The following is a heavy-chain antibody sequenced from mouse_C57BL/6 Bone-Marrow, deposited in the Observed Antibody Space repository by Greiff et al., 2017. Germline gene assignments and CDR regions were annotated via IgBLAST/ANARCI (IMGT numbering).Heavy chain of an antibody. Sequence: QVQLQQSGPELVKPGASVKISCKASGYTFTDYYINWVKQRPGQGLEWIGWIFPGSGSTYYNEKFKGKATLTVDKSSSTAYMLRSSLTSEDSAVYCCARESVYDSTRMDYWGQGTSVTVSS. CDR3: ARESVYDSTRMDY. CDR1: GYTFTDYY. V-gene: IGHV1-75*01. J-gene: IGHJ4*01. D-gene: IGHD2-3*01. CDR2: IFPGSGST.